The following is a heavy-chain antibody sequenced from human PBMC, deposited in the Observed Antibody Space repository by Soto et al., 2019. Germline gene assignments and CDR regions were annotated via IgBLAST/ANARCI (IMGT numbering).Heavy chain of an antibody. Sequence: EVQLLESGGGLVQPGGSLRLSCAASGFTFSTYAMNWVRQAPGKGLEWVSTISGGGGSTYYADSVKGRFTISRDNSMNTLYLQTNSLRAEDTALYYCAKELGCSGSYHGIYFDPWGQGALVTVSS. D-gene: IGHD1-26*01. CDR3: AKELGCSGSYHGIYFDP. CDR1: GFTFSTYA. CDR2: ISGGGGST. V-gene: IGHV3-23*01. J-gene: IGHJ4*02.